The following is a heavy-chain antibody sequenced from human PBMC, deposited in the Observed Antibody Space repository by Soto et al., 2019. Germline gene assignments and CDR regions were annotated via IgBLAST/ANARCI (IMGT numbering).Heavy chain of an antibody. V-gene: IGHV3-15*01. J-gene: IGHJ5*02. D-gene: IGHD6-13*01. CDR3: TTVFQQQPNWFDP. Sequence: EVQLVESGGGLVKPGGSLRLSCAASGFTFSNAWMSWVRQAPGKGLEWVGRIKSKTDGGTTDYAAPVKGRFTISRDDSKNTLYLQMNSLKTEDTAVYYCTTVFQQQPNWFDPWGQGTLVTVSS. CDR1: GFTFSNAW. CDR2: IKSKTDGGTT.